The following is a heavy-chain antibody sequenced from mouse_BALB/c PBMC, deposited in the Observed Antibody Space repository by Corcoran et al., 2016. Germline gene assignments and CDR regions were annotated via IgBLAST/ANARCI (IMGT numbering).Heavy chain of an antibody. Sequence: EIQLQQSGPELMKPGASVKISCKASGYSFTSYYIHWVKQSHGKSLEWIGYIDPFNGGTSHNQKFKGKATLTVDKSSSTAYMHLSSLTSEDSAVYYCVRPELRYYAVDYWGQGTSVTVSS. CDR2: IDPFNGGT. J-gene: IGHJ4*01. CDR3: VRPELRYYAVDY. V-gene: IGHV1S135*01. CDR1: GYSFTSYY. D-gene: IGHD1-1*01.